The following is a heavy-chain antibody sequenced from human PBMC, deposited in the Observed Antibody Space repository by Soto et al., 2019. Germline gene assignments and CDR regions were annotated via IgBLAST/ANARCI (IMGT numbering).Heavy chain of an antibody. CDR1: GGSVSSHRYS. CDR3: ARLNGYCVSTNCHGYYGMDV. V-gene: IGHV4-39*01. J-gene: IGHJ6*02. D-gene: IGHD2-2*03. CDR2: IYSSENT. Sequence: SETLSLTCTVSGGSVSSHRYSWGCIRQSPGKGLEWIGTIYSSENTYYNPSLLSRVTISVDTSKNEFSLRLSSVTAADTAVYYCARLNGYCVSTNCHGYYGMDVWGQGTTVT.